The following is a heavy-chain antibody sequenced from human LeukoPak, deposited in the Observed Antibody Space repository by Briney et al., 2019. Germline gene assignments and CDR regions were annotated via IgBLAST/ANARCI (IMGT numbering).Heavy chain of an antibody. J-gene: IGHJ5*02. D-gene: IGHD3-3*01. V-gene: IGHV3-23*01. CDR3: FDFWSSFKTLPLLDP. Sequence: GGSLRLSCTGSGFIFSRYGMVWVRQAPGKGLEWVSAMRGDGGDIRYTDSVKGRFTISRDNSKNTLYLQMNNLRAEDTARYFCFDFWSSFKTLPLLDPWGQGTLVTVSS. CDR1: GFIFSRYG. CDR2: MRGDGGDI.